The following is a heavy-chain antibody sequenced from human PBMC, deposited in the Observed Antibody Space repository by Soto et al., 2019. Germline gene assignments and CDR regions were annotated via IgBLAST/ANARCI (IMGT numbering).Heavy chain of an antibody. CDR2: IIPIFGTA. D-gene: IGHD2-15*01. CDR3: ARESRYCSGGSCYFLPRGWFDP. Sequence: SVKVSCKASGGTFSSYAISWVRQAPGQGLEWMGGIIPIFGTANYAQKFQGRVTITADESTSTAYMELSSLRSEDTAVYYCARESRYCSGGSCYFLPRGWFDPWGQGTLVTVSS. V-gene: IGHV1-69*13. J-gene: IGHJ5*02. CDR1: GGTFSSYA.